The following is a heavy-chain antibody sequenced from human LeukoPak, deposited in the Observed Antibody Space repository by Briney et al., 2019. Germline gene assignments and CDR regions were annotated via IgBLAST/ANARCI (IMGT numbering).Heavy chain of an antibody. V-gene: IGHV1-18*01. D-gene: IGHD3-22*01. J-gene: IGHJ4*02. CDR1: GYTFTSYG. CDR3: ARDYYDSSGYLRDY. Sequence: ASVKVSCKASGYTFTSYGISWVRQAPGQGLEWMGWISAYNGNTNYAQKLQGRITMTTDTSTSTAYMDLRSLRSDDTAVYHCARDYYDSSGYLRDYWGQGTLVTVSS. CDR2: ISAYNGNT.